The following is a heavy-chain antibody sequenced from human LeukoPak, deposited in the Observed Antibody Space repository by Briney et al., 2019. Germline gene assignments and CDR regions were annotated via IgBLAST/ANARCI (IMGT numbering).Heavy chain of an antibody. D-gene: IGHD4-17*01. Sequence: GGSLRLSCAAPGFTFSSYSMNWVRQAPGKGLEWVSSISSSSSYIYYADSVKGRFTISRDNAKNSLYLQMNSLRAEDTAVYYCARDSERSTVTFDYWGQGTLVTVSS. CDR1: GFTFSSYS. J-gene: IGHJ4*02. V-gene: IGHV3-21*01. CDR2: ISSSSSYI. CDR3: ARDSERSTVTFDY.